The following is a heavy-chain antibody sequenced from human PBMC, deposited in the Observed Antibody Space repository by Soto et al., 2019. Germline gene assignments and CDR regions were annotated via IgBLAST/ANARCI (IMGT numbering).Heavy chain of an antibody. V-gene: IGHV3-30*18. J-gene: IGHJ6*02. D-gene: IGHD2-2*01. CDR1: GFTFSSYG. CDR2: ISYDGSNK. CDR3: AKEVPMDYGMDV. Sequence: QVQLVESGGGVVQPGRSLRLSCAASGFTFSSYGMHWVRQAPGKGLEWVAVISYDGSNKYYADSVKGRFTISRDNSKNKLYLQMNSLRAEDTAVYYCAKEVPMDYGMDVWGQGTTVTVSS.